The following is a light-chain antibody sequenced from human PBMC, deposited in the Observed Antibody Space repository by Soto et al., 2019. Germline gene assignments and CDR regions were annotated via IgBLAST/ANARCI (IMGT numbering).Light chain of an antibody. V-gene: IGKV1-17*03. J-gene: IGKJ4*01. Sequence: DLRMTQSPSAMSASVGDRVTITCRASQGISNYLVWFQQKPGKGPKRLISAESTLQSGVPSRFSGTGSGTEFTLTISSLQPEDFATYYCLQHNSYPLTFGGGTKVEIK. CDR2: AES. CDR3: LQHNSYPLT. CDR1: QGISNY.